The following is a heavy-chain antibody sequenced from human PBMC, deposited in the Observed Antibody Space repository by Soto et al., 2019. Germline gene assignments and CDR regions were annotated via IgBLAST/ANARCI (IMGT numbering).Heavy chain of an antibody. D-gene: IGHD2-15*01. CDR1: GGSFSGYY. V-gene: IGHV4-34*01. CDR2: INHSGST. CDR3: ARGGRCSGGSCYYGAPRGYYYYYGMDV. J-gene: IGHJ6*02. Sequence: SETLSLTCAVYGGSFSGYYWSWIRQPPGKGLEWIGEINHSGSTNYNPSLKSRVTISVDTSKNQFSLKLSSVTAADTAVYYWARGGRCSGGSCYYGAPRGYYYYYGMDVWGQGTTVTVSS.